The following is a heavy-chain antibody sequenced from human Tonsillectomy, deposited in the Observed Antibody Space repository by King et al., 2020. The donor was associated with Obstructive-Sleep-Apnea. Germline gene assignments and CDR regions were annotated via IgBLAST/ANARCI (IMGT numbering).Heavy chain of an antibody. Sequence: VQLQESGPGLVKPSENLSLTCTVSGGSVSSGSYYWSWIRQPPGKGLEWIGYIYYSGSTNYNPSLKSRVTISVDTSKNQFSLKLSSVTAADTAVYYCARDRSPEGWLAYFDYWGQGTLVTVSS. J-gene: IGHJ4*02. CDR2: IYYSGST. D-gene: IGHD6-19*01. CDR1: GGSVSSGSYY. V-gene: IGHV4-61*01. CDR3: ARDRSPEGWLAYFDY.